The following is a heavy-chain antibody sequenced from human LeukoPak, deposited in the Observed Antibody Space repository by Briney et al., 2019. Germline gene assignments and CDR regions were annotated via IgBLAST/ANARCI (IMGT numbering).Heavy chain of an antibody. CDR2: ISNNGGYT. V-gene: IGHV3-23*01. CDR3: AVAAAGPVDY. D-gene: IGHD6-13*01. CDR1: GFTFSSSA. J-gene: IGHJ4*02. Sequence: GGSLRLSCAASGFTFSSSAMSWVRQAPGKGLEWVSAISNNGGYTYYADSVQGRFTISRDNSKNTLYLQMNSLRAEDTAVYYCAVAAAGPVDYWGQGTLVTVSS.